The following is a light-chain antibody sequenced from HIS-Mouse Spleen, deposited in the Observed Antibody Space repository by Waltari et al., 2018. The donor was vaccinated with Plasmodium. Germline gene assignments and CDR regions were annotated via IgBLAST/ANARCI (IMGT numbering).Light chain of an antibody. Sequence: EIVMTQSPATLSVSPGERAILSCRASQSVSSNLAWYQQKPGPAPRLLIYGASTRATGIPARFSGSGSGTEFTLTISSLQSEDFAVYYCQQYNNWSFTFGPGTKVDIK. CDR1: QSVSSN. J-gene: IGKJ3*01. CDR3: QQYNNWSFT. CDR2: GAS. V-gene: IGKV3-15*01.